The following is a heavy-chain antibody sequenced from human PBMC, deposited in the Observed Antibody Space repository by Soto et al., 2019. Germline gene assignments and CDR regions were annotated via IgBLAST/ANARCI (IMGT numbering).Heavy chain of an antibody. CDR2: ISAYNGNT. J-gene: IGHJ6*02. Sequence: GASVKVSCKASGYTFTSYGISWVRQAPGQGLEWMGWISAYNGNTNYAQKLQGRVTMTTDTSTSTAYMELRSLRSDDTAVYYCARGYCSSTSCPTYYYYGIDVWGQGPRSPSP. CDR3: ARGYCSSTSCPTYYYYGIDV. CDR1: GYTFTSYG. V-gene: IGHV1-18*04. D-gene: IGHD2-2*01.